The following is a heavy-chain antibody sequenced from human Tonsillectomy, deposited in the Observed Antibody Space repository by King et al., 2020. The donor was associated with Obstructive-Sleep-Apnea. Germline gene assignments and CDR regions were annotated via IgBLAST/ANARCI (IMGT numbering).Heavy chain of an antibody. CDR2: LIPIFGRT. J-gene: IGHJ3*02. CDR1: GGTFSSYV. D-gene: IGHD2-15*01. V-gene: IGHV1-69*01. CDR3: ARSGGGFDAFYM. Sequence: QLVQSGAEVKKPGSSVKVSCKASGGTFSSYVISWVRQAPGQGLEWLGGLIPIFGRTNYAQKFQGRVTITADESTSTAYMELRSLRPEDRAVYYCARSGGGFDAFYMWGQGTMVTASS.